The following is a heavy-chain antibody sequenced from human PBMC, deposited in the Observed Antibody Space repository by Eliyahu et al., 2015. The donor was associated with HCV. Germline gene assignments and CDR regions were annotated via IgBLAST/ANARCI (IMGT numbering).Heavy chain of an antibody. D-gene: IGHD6-19*01. J-gene: IGHJ4*02. V-gene: IGHV5-51*03. CDR1: GYSFTSYW. CDR2: IFPHDSDT. CDR3: ARRRGVAVAGTYLDY. Sequence: EQLVQSGAEVKKPGESLKISCKVSGYSFTSYWIGWVRQMPGKGLEWMGFIFPHDSDTRYSPSFQGHATISADKSTNTAYLQWSGLKASDSAIYYCARRRGVAVAGTYLDYWGQGTHVTVSS.